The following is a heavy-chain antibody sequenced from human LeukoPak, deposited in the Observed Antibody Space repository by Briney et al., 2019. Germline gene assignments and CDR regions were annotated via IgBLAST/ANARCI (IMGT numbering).Heavy chain of an antibody. D-gene: IGHD3-9*01. CDR2: ISGSGGST. J-gene: IGHJ4*02. V-gene: IGHV3-23*01. CDR3: ARLRGGDYDILTGYPYVYYFDY. CDR1: GFTFSSYA. Sequence: GGSLRLSCAASGFTFSSYAMSWVRQAPGKGLEWVSAISGSGGSTYYADSVKGRFTISRDNSKNTLYLQMNSLRAEDTAVYYCARLRGGDYDILTGYPYVYYFDYWGQGTLATVSS.